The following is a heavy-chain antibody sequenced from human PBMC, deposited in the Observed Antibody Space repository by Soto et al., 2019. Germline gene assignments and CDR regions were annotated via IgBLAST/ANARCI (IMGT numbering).Heavy chain of an antibody. J-gene: IGHJ4*02. D-gene: IGHD3-22*01. CDR3: STLIYDTSNFYDLDY. CDR1: GLTFSGSA. V-gene: IGHV3-73*01. CDR2: SRSRANNYAT. Sequence: LRLSCAASGLTFSGSAMHWGRQASGKGLEWVGRSRSRANNYATTYAASVKGRFTISRDESKNTTYLQMNSLKTEDTAVYYCSTLIYDTSNFYDLDYWGRGTLVTVSS.